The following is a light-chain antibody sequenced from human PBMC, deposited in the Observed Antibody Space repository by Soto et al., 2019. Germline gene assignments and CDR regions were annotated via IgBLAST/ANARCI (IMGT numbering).Light chain of an antibody. CDR3: AAWDDSLNGPV. Sequence: QSVVTQPPSAYGTPGQRITISCSGSSSNIGANAVNWYQQLPGTAPKLLIYSNNQRPSGVPDRFSGSKSGTSASLAISGLQSEDEADYYCAAWDDSLNGPVFGGGTKVTVL. J-gene: IGLJ2*01. CDR1: SSNIGANA. V-gene: IGLV1-44*01. CDR2: SNN.